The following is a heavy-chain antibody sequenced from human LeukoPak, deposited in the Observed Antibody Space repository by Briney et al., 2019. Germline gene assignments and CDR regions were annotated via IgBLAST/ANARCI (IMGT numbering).Heavy chain of an antibody. CDR3: ARDAFASGSYNPFDN. J-gene: IGHJ4*02. D-gene: IGHD3-10*01. CDR2: INQGGREK. CDR1: GVTPSNDW. V-gene: IGHV3-7*01. Sequence: GGSLRLSCAASGVTPSNDWMSWVRQAPGKGRERGAHINQGGREKFYVDSVKGRFTISRDNAKNSLYLQMNSLRAEDTAVYYCARDAFASGSYNPFDNWGQGTLVTVSS.